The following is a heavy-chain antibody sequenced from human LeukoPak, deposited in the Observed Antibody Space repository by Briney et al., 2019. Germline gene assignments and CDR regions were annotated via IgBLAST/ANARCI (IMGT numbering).Heavy chain of an antibody. CDR1: GLSVSSNF. D-gene: IGHD6-19*01. CDR3: ASWPVGWYGEDS. CDR2: IYGSGST. Sequence: GGSLRLSCAATGLSVSSNFMSWVRQAPGKGLEWVSVIYGSGSTYYADSVKGRFTISRDTPKNTLYLQMNSLRVEDTAVYYCASWPVGWYGEDSWGQGTLVTVSS. V-gene: IGHV3-53*01. J-gene: IGHJ4*02.